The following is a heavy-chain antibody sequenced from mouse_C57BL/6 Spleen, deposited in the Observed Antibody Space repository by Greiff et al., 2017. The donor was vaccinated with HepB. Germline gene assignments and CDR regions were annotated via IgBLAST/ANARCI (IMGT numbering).Heavy chain of an antibody. D-gene: IGHD1-1*01. CDR2: IYPGDGDT. V-gene: IGHV1-80*01. CDR3: ARNLITTVVATGAMDY. Sequence: VKLMESGAELVKPGASVKISCKASGYAFSSYWMNWVKQRPGKGLEWIGQIYPGDGDTNYNGKFKGKATLTADKSSSTAYMQLSSLTSEDSAVYFCARNLITTVVATGAMDYWGQGTSVTVSS. J-gene: IGHJ4*01. CDR1: GYAFSSYW.